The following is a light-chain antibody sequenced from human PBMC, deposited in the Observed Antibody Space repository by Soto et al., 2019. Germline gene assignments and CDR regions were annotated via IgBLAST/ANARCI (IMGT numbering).Light chain of an antibody. CDR2: KAS. CDR3: QQYDSFPLA. J-gene: IGKJ4*01. V-gene: IGKV1-5*03. CDR1: QSIDIW. Sequence: DIQMTQSPPTLSASVGDRVTITCRASQSIDIWLAWYQQKPGKGPKILVYKASTLQSGVPSRFSGSGSGTEFTLTISNLQPDDFATYYCQQYDSFPLAFGGGTKVEIK.